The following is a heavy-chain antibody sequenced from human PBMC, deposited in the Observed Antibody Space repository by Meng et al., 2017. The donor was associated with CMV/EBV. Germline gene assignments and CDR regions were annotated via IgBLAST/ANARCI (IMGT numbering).Heavy chain of an antibody. CDR1: GGSISSSSYY. D-gene: IGHD3-3*01. Sequence: SETLSLTCTVSGGSISSSSYYWGWIRQPPGKGLEWIGSIYYSGSTYYNPSLKSRVTISVDTSKNQFSLKLSSVTAADTAVYYCARLRGNEFWSGYYTFYYYYGMDVWGQGTTVTVSS. CDR2: IYYSGST. CDR3: ARLRGNEFWSGYYTFYYYYGMDV. V-gene: IGHV4-39*07. J-gene: IGHJ6*02.